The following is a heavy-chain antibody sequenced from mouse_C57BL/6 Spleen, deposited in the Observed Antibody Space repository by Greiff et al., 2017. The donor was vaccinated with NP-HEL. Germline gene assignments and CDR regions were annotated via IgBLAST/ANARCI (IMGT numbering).Heavy chain of an antibody. J-gene: IGHJ1*03. CDR1: GYTFTSYW. CDR3: AIGRYYDGSSYVGYVDV. CDR2: IHPSDSDT. Sequence: QVQLQQPGAELVKPGASVKVSCKASGYTFTSYWMHWVKQRPGQGLEWIGRIHPSDSDTNYNQKFKGKATLTVDKSSSTAYMPLSSLTTEDSAVYDWAIGRYYDGSSYVGYVDVWGTGTTVTVSS. D-gene: IGHD1-1*01. V-gene: IGHV1-74*01.